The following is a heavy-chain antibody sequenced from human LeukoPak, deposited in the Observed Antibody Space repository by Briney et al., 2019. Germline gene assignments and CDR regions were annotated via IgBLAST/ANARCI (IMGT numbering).Heavy chain of an antibody. D-gene: IGHD4-23*01. CDR1: GDSISSDY. J-gene: IGHJ4*02. CDR3: ARAAVVTHVDY. V-gene: IGHV4-59*01. CDR2: IYYSGST. Sequence: PSETLSLTCAVSGDSISSDYWSWIRQPPGKGLEWIGYIYYSGSTNYNPSLKSRVTISVDTSKNQFSLKLSSVTAADTAVYYCARAAVVTHVDYWGQGTLVTVSS.